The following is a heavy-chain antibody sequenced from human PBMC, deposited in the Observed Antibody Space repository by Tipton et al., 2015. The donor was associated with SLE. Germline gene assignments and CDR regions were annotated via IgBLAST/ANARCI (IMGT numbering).Heavy chain of an antibody. CDR3: APFPRLPGNLPGEEDDY. J-gene: IGHJ4*02. D-gene: IGHD2-2*01. V-gene: IGHV3-21*01. Sequence: SLRLSCAASGFTFSSYSMNWVRQAPGKGLEWVSSISSSSSYIYYADSVKGRFTISRDNAKNSLYLQMNSLRAEDTAVYYCAPFPRLPGNLPGEEDDYWGQGTLVTVSS. CDR2: ISSSSSYI. CDR1: GFTFSSYS.